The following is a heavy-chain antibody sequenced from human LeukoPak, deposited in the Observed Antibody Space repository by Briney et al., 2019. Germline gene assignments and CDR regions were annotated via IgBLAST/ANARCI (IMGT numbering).Heavy chain of an antibody. CDR2: IYYSGST. J-gene: IGHJ3*02. Sequence: PSETLSLTCTVSGGSISSSSYYWSWIRQPPGKGLEWIGYIYYSGSTYYNPSLKSRVTISVDTSKNQFSLKLSSVTAADTAVYYCARDPSGGIFDIWGQGTMVTVSS. V-gene: IGHV4-30-4*08. CDR1: GGSISSSSYY. D-gene: IGHD3-10*01. CDR3: ARDPSGGIFDI.